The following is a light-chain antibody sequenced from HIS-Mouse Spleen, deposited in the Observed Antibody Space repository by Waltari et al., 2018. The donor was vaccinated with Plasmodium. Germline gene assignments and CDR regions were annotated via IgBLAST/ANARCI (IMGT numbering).Light chain of an antibody. V-gene: IGKV1-39*01. CDR1: QSISNY. CDR2: AAS. Sequence: RVTITCRASQSISNYLNWYQQKPGKAPKFLIYAASTLQSGVPSRFRGSGSGTDFTLTISSLQPEDFATYYCQQSYSTWTFGQGTKVEIK. CDR3: QQSYSTWT. J-gene: IGKJ1*01.